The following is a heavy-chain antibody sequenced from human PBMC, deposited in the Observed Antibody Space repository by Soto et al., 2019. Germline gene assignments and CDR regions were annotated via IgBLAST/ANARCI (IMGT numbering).Heavy chain of an antibody. CDR2: VSHDGTRK. CDR1: DFAFRLHG. CDR3: ARDRSSSYSYAMDL. Sequence: QVHLVESGGGIVQPGGPLTLSCSVSDFAFRLHGIHWVRQTPGKGLEWVAMVSHDGTRKYFRDSVRGRFTISRDSAKNTVYLQMNNLRGDDSALYFCARDRSSSYSYAMDLWGQGTTVTVSS. J-gene: IGHJ6*02. D-gene: IGHD3-10*01. V-gene: IGHV3-33*01.